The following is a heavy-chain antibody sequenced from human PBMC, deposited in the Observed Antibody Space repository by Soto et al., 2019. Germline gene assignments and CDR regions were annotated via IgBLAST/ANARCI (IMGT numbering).Heavy chain of an antibody. CDR1: GFTFSSSA. CDR2: ISGSGGGT. V-gene: IGHV3-23*01. CDR3: AKGGYGSSWRFDY. Sequence: PWWSLRLSCAASGFTFSSSAMSWFRKAPGKGLEWVSGISGSGGGTYYADSVKGRFTISRDNSKNTLYLQMNSLRAEDTAVYYCAKGGYGSSWRFDYWGQGTLVTVSS. J-gene: IGHJ4*02. D-gene: IGHD6-13*01.